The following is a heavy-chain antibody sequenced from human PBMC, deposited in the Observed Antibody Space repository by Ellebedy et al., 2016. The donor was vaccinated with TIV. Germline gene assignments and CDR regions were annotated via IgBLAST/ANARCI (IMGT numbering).Heavy chain of an antibody. D-gene: IGHD2-15*01. CDR2: IIPIFGTA. V-gene: IGHV1-69*13. J-gene: IGHJ6*02. CDR1: GGTFSSYA. Sequence: SVKVSXXASGGTFSSYAISWVRQAPGQGLEWMGGIIPIFGTANYAQKFQGRVTITADESTSTAYMELSSLRSEDTAVYYCARESHCSGGSCYSGYYYYGMDVWGQGTTVTVSS. CDR3: ARESHCSGGSCYSGYYYYGMDV.